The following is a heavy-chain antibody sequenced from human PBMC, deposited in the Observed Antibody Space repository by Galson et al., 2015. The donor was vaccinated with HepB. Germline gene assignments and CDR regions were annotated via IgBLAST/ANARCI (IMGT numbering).Heavy chain of an antibody. D-gene: IGHD3-3*01. J-gene: IGHJ6*03. V-gene: IGHV3-23*01. CDR3: AKRGGSSTSVRVRFLEWLFMDV. CDR2: ISGSGGST. Sequence: SLRLSCAASGFTFSSYAMSWVRQAPGKGLEWVSAISGSGGSTYYADSVKGRFTISRDNSKNTLYLQMNSLRAEDTAVYYCAKRGGSSTSVRVRFLEWLFMDVWGKGTTVTVSS. CDR1: GFTFSSYA.